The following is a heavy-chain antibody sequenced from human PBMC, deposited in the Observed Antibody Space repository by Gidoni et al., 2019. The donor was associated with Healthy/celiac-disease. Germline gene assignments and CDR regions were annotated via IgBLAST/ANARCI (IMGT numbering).Heavy chain of an antibody. Sequence: QVQLQQWGAGMLKPSETLSLTCAVYGGSFSGYYWSWIRQPPGKGLEWIGEINHSGITNYNPSLKSRVTISVDTSKNQFSLKLSSVTAADTAVYYCARESGHYYYYYGMDVWGQGTTVTVSS. J-gene: IGHJ6*02. CDR3: ARESGHYYYYYGMDV. V-gene: IGHV4-34*01. CDR1: GGSFSGYY. CDR2: INHSGIT.